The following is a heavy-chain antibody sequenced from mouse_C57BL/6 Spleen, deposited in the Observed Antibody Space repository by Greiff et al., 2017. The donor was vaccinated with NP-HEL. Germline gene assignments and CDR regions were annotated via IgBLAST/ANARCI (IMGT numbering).Heavy chain of an antibody. Sequence: QVQLQQSGAELMKPGASVKLSCKATGYTFTGYWIEWVKQRPGHGLEWIGEILPGSGSTNYNEKFKGKATFTAVTSSNTAYMQLSSLTTEDSAIYYCARRPLHYYGSSYEAMDYWGQGTSVTVSS. V-gene: IGHV1-9*01. D-gene: IGHD1-1*01. J-gene: IGHJ4*01. CDR3: ARRPLHYYGSSYEAMDY. CDR1: GYTFTGYW. CDR2: ILPGSGST.